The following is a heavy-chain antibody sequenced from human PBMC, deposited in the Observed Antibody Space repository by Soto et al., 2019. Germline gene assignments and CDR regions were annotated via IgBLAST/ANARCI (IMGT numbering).Heavy chain of an antibody. J-gene: IGHJ4*02. CDR2: ISAYNGNT. V-gene: IGHV1-18*01. Sequence: QVQLVQSGAEVKKPGASVKVSCNASGYIFTSYGISWMRQAPGQGLEWMGWISAYNGNTNYAQKLQGRVTMTTDTSTSTAYIELRSLRSDDTAVYHCARGYCSGGSCRGGFDYWGQGTLVTVSS. D-gene: IGHD2-15*01. CDR1: GYIFTSYG. CDR3: ARGYCSGGSCRGGFDY.